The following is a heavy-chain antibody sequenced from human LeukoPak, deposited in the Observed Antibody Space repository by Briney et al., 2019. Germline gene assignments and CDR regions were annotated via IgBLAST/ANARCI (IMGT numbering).Heavy chain of an antibody. CDR3: AIGYSYGHGIDY. V-gene: IGHV3-48*04. D-gene: IGHD5-18*01. J-gene: IGHJ4*02. CDR1: GFTFSSYV. Sequence: GGSLRLSCAASGFTFSSYVMSWVRQAPGKGLEWVSYISSSGSTIYYADSVKGRFTISRDNAKNSLYLQMNSLRAEDTAVYYCAIGYSYGHGIDYWGQGTLVTVSS. CDR2: ISSSGSTI.